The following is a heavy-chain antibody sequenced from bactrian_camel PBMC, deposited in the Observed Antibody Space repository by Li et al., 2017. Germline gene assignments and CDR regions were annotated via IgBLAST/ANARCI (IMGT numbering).Heavy chain of an antibody. CDR1: GSGYISGTAC. D-gene: IGHD6*01. CDR3: KADPAIGSEISCGFGH. V-gene: IGHV3S53*01. J-gene: IGHJ6*01. CDR2: IAPATGT. Sequence: VQLVESGGGSVNAGGSLTLSCAASGSGYISGTACMGWFREVPGKQREGVAAIAPATGTTFYSDSEKGRFTISQEDAKNTWNLQMNNLKPEDTAKYICKADPAIGSEISCGFGHWGRGTQVTVS.